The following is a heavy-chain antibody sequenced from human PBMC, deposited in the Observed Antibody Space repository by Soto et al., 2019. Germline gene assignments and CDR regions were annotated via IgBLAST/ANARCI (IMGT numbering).Heavy chain of an antibody. CDR2: ISNSGTYT. D-gene: IGHD3-10*01. CDR1: GFTFSDYY. V-gene: IGHV3-11*06. Sequence: QAHLVESGGGLVKPGGSLRLSCAASGFTFSDYYMSWIRQAPGKGLEWISYISNSGTYTNYADSVKGRFTISRDNAKNSLYLRRNGLTAEDSAVYYCVRGRGGDWGQGTLVTVSS. J-gene: IGHJ4*02. CDR3: VRGRGGD.